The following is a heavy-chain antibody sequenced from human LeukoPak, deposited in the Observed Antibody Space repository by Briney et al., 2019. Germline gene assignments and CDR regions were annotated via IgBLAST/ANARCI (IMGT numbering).Heavy chain of an antibody. CDR3: ARGGSSWQSFDF. Sequence: SETLSLTCTVSGGSISNYYWSWVRQPAGKGLEWIGRIYASGSTNYNPSLKSRVTMSVDTSKNQFSLKLTSVTAADTAVYYCARGGSSWQSFDFWGQGTLVTVSS. J-gene: IGHJ4*02. V-gene: IGHV4-4*07. D-gene: IGHD6-13*01. CDR1: GGSISNYY. CDR2: IYASGST.